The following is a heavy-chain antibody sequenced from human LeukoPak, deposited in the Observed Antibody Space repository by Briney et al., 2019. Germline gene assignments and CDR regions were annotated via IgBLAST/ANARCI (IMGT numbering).Heavy chain of an antibody. J-gene: IGHJ4*02. Sequence: SETLSLTCTVSGGSISSGGYYWSWIRQPPGKGLEWIRYIYHSGSTYYNPSLKSRVPISVDTSKNQFSLRLTSVTAADTAVYFCAREGDWSALDFWGQGTLVTVSS. CDR2: IYHSGST. D-gene: IGHD2-21*01. V-gene: IGHV4-30-2*01. CDR1: GGSISSGGYY. CDR3: AREGDWSALDF.